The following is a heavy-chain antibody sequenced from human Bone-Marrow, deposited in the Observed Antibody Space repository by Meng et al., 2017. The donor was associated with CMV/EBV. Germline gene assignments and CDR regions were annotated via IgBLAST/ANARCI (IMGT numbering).Heavy chain of an antibody. CDR3: ARPKVIPIIGKDGLFDA. J-gene: IGHJ5*02. CDR1: GSTFSGYR. CDR2: FNGDGLTT. Sequence: GGPLRLSCSASGSTFSGYRMHWVRQAPGKGLVWVSRFNGDGLTTNYADSVKGRFTISRDNAQKTLYLQMNELRAQDTAVFYCARPKVIPIIGKDGLFDAWGQGTLVTVSS. V-gene: IGHV3-74*01. D-gene: IGHD5-24*01.